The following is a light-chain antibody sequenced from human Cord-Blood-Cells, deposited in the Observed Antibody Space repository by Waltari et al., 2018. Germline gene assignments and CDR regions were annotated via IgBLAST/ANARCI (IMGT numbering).Light chain of an antibody. CDR1: SSDLGGYNY. V-gene: IGLV2-14*01. CDR3: SSYTSSSVV. Sequence: QSALTQPASVSGSPGQSITISRTGTSSDLGGYNYVPWYQQHPGKAPKLMIYDVSNRPSGVSNRFSGSKSGNTASLTISGLQAEDEADYYCSSYTSSSVVFGGGTKLTVL. CDR2: DVS. J-gene: IGLJ2*01.